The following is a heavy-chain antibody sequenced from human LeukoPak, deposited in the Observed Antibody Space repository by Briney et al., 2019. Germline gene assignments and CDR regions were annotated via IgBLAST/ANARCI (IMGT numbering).Heavy chain of an antibody. J-gene: IGHJ4*02. V-gene: IGHV3-64D*06. D-gene: IGHD3-9*01. Sequence: SGGSLRLSCSASGFTFSNNAMHWVRQAPRKGLEYVSGIDNTGISTYYADSVKGRFTVSRDNSKNTLSLQMSSLRAEDTAIYFCVKEGGYDILTGPFDYWGQGTLVTVSS. CDR1: GFTFSNNA. CDR2: IDNTGIST. CDR3: VKEGGYDILTGPFDY.